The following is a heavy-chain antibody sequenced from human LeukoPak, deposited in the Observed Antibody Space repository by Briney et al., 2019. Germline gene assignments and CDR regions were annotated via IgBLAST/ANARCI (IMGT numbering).Heavy chain of an antibody. D-gene: IGHD2-15*01. CDR3: ARDRVVVAATQYYYYMDV. J-gene: IGHJ6*03. Sequence: GGSLRLSCAASGFTFSSYGMHWVRQAPGKGLEWVANIKQDGSEKYYVDSVKGRFTISRDNAKNSLYLQMNSLRTEDTAVYYCARDRVVVAATQYYYYMDVWGKGTTVTISS. CDR1: GFTFSSYG. CDR2: IKQDGSEK. V-gene: IGHV3-7*01.